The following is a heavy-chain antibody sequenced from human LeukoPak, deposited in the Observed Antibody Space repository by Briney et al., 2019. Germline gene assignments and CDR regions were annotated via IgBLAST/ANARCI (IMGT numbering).Heavy chain of an antibody. CDR3: AKGTSSWSSSSDFDY. V-gene: IGHV1-69*13. CDR1: GGTFSSYA. J-gene: IGHJ4*02. CDR2: IIPIFGTA. Sequence: SVKVSCKASGGTFSSYAISWVRQAPGQGLEWMGGIIPIFGTANYAQKFQGRVTITADESTSTAYMELSSLRSEDTAVYYCAKGTSSWSSSSDFDYWGQGTLVTVSS. D-gene: IGHD6-13*01.